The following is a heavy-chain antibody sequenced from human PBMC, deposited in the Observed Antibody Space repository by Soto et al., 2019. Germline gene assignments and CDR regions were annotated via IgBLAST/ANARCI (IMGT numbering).Heavy chain of an antibody. V-gene: IGHV3-21*01. CDR2: ISSSSSYI. D-gene: IGHD4-17*01. Sequence: PGGSLRLSCAASGFTFSSYSMNWVHQAPGKGLEWVSSISSSSSYIYYADSVKGRFTISRDNAKNSLYLQMNSLRAEDTAVYYCARDIRLDYGDHPPYFDYWGQGTLVTVSS. CDR3: ARDIRLDYGDHPPYFDY. J-gene: IGHJ4*02. CDR1: GFTFSSYS.